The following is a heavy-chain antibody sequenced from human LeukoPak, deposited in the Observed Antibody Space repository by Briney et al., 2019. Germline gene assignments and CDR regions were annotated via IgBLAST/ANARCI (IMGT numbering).Heavy chain of an antibody. CDR3: ARRRDLYSGSYYPFDY. D-gene: IGHD1-26*01. CDR2: IYHGDSDT. V-gene: IGHV5-51*01. Sequence: GESLKISCKGSGYSFTTYWIGWVRQMPGKGLEWMGIIYHGDSDTRYSPSFQGQVTISADKSISTAYLQWSSLKASDTAMYYCARRRDLYSGSYYPFDYWGQGTLVTVSS. J-gene: IGHJ4*02. CDR1: GYSFTTYW.